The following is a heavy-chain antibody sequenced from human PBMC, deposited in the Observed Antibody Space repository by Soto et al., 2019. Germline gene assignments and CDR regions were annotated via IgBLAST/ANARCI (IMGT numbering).Heavy chain of an antibody. V-gene: IGHV3-49*04. CDR2: IRSKPHGGAT. Sequence: PGGSLRLSCAPSGFTFGDYAITWVRQAPGKGLEWIGLIRSKPHGGATQYAASLKCRFSIARDETKNIAYLQMNTLKTEDTAVYYCNRLYGDIAVVTTGTYWGRGTLVTVSS. CDR1: GFTFGDYA. D-gene: IGHD2-15*01. J-gene: IGHJ4*02. CDR3: NRLYGDIAVVTTGTY.